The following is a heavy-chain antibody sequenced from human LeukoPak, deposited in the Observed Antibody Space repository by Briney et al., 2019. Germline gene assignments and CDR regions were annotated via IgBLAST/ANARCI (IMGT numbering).Heavy chain of an antibody. CDR2: ISGGGGST. CDR3: AKGGRVRMGNYYYYGMDV. V-gene: IGHV3-23*01. Sequence: GGSLRLSCAASGFTFSSYAMRWVRQAPGKGLEWVSAISGGGGSTYYADSVKGRFTISRDNSKNTLYLQMNSLRAEDTAVYYCAKGGRVRMGNYYYYGMDVWGQGTTVTVSS. CDR1: GFTFSSYA. D-gene: IGHD6-19*01. J-gene: IGHJ6*02.